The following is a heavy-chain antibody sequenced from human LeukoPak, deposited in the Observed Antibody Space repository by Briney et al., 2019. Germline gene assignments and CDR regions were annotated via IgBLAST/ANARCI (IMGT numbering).Heavy chain of an antibody. CDR1: GGSISSGIYS. CDR3: ARDNGDCPYYFDF. Sequence: SETLSLTCAVSGGSISSGIYSWNWIRQPPGKGLEWIGYIYHTGNTYYNPSLKSRVTISVDRSKIQFSLKLSSVTAADTAVYYCARDNGDCPYYFDFWGQGTLVTVSS. CDR2: IYHTGNT. V-gene: IGHV4-30-2*01. J-gene: IGHJ4*02. D-gene: IGHD2-21*02.